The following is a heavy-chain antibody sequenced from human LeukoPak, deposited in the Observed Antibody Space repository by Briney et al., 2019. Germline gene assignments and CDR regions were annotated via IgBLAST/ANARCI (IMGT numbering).Heavy chain of an antibody. Sequence: SETLSLTCTVSGGSISSYYWSWIRQPPGKGLEWIGYIYYSGSTNYNPSLKSRVTISVDTSKNQFSLKLSSVTAADTAVYYCARAPHRGQLVAWGQGTLVTVSS. J-gene: IGHJ5*02. CDR1: GGSISSYY. V-gene: IGHV4-59*01. CDR2: IYYSGST. CDR3: ARAPHRGQLVA. D-gene: IGHD6-13*01.